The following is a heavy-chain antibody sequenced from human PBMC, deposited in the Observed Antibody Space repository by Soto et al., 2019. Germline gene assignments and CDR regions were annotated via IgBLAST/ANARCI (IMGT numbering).Heavy chain of an antibody. CDR1: GYTFSRYA. V-gene: IGHV1-69*01. CDR2: IIPMFGTP. D-gene: IGHD3-10*01. Sequence: QVHLVQSGAEVKKPGSSVTVSCKASGYTFSRYAISWVRQAPGQGLEWMGGIIPMFGTPNYAQKFKGRVTINADELTSTAYMELSRLRSEDTAVYYCAREGGHNYGLGRGHPFDPWGPGTLVSVSS. CDR3: AREGGHNYGLGRGHPFDP. J-gene: IGHJ5*02.